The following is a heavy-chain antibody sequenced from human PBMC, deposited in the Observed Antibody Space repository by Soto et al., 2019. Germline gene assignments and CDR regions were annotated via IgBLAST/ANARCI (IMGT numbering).Heavy chain of an antibody. V-gene: IGHV1-58*01. CDR1: GFTFTSSA. J-gene: IGHJ4*02. Sequence: SVKVSCKASGFTFTSSAFQWVRQARGQRLEWIGWIAVGSGYTNYAQRFQNRVTLTRDMSTATTYMELSRLRAADTAVYYCARDRSSARDTAMALDYWGQGTLVTVSS. D-gene: IGHD5-18*01. CDR3: ARDRSSARDTAMALDY. CDR2: IAVGSGYT.